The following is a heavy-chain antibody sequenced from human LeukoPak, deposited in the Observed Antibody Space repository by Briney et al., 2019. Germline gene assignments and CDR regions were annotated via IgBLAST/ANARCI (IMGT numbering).Heavy chain of an antibody. J-gene: IGHJ1*01. CDR3: AQDAEEKGYGRPVEYFQH. V-gene: IGHV3-23*01. CDR1: GFSFNAYS. D-gene: IGHD3-10*01. CDR2: ISGYGDST. Sequence: GGSLRLSCAASGFSFNAYSMNWVRQAPGKGLEWVSAISGYGDSTFYADSVKGRFSISRDNSKNTVYLQIDSLRVEDTAVYYCAQDAEEKGYGRPVEYFQHWGQGTLVTVSS.